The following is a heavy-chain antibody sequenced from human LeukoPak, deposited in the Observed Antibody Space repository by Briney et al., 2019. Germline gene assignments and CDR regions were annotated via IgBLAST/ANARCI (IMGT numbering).Heavy chain of an antibody. CDR3: ARSRYDGYFDY. D-gene: IGHD1-1*01. J-gene: IGHJ4*02. V-gene: IGHV4-61*02. CDR1: GGSISSSSYY. Sequence: PSETLSLTCTVSGGSISSSSYYWGWIRQPAGEGLEWIGRIYIRGSTNHNPSLKSRVTMSIDTTKNQFSLKLNSVTAADTAVYYCARSRYDGYFDYWGQGTLVTVSS. CDR2: IYIRGST.